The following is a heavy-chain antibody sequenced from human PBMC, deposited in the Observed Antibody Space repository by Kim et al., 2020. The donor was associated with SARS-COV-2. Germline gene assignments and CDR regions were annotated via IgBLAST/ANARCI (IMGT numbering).Heavy chain of an antibody. Sequence: GGSLRLSCAASGFSFSSHWMHWVRQAPGKGLVWVSRVNNDGSSAVYADSVKGRFTISRDNAKNTLYLQMHSLRAEDSAVYYCARTSSGPPDYWGQGTLVTVSS. CDR2: VNNDGSSA. CDR3: ARTSSGPPDY. V-gene: IGHV3-74*01. J-gene: IGHJ4*02. CDR1: GFSFSSHW. D-gene: IGHD1-26*01.